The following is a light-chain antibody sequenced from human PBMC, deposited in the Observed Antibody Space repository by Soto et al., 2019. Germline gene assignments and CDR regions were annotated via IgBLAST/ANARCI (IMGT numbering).Light chain of an antibody. CDR1: QSISSN. CDR3: QQYNNWPYT. V-gene: IGKV3-15*01. CDR2: GAS. Sequence: EIMMTQSPATLSVSPGERATLSCWSSQSISSNLAWYQHKRGQAHRLLFYGASTRTTGVPARFSGSGSGTGFTLTISSLQSEDFAIYYCQQYNNWPYTFGQGTKLEIK. J-gene: IGKJ2*01.